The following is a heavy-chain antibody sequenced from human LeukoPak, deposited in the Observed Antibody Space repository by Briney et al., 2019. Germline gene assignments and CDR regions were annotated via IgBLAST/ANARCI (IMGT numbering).Heavy chain of an antibody. CDR1: EFTFSDTW. V-gene: IGHV3-74*01. CDR3: ARDWFHAIDY. Sequence: GGSLRLSCAASEFTFSDTWMHWVRQAPEEGLVWVSRIRSDGSDTRYAESVKGRFTISRDNAKNTLYLQMNSLRAEDTAVYYCARDWFHAIDYWGQGTLVTVSS. D-gene: IGHD2/OR15-2a*01. J-gene: IGHJ4*02. CDR2: IRSDGSDT.